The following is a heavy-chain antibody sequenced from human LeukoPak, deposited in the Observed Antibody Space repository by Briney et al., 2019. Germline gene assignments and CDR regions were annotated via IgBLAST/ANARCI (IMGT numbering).Heavy chain of an antibody. D-gene: IGHD3-22*01. Sequence: GASLNISCKGSGSSFTSYWIGWVRQLPGKGLEWMGIIYSGDSDTRYSPSFQGQVTISADKSISTAYLQWSSLKASDTAMYYCARRWHYDSFDYWGQGTLVTVSS. J-gene: IGHJ4*02. CDR2: IYSGDSDT. CDR3: ARRWHYDSFDY. CDR1: GSSFTSYW. V-gene: IGHV5-51*01.